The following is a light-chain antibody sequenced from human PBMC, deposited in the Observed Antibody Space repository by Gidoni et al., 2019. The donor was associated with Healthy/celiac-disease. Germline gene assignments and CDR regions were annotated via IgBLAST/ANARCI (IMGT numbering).Light chain of an antibody. Sequence: DVGMTKSPRSLPVTRGQPASITCRSRQSLVYRDGNTYLNWFQQMPGQSPRRLIYKVSTRVSGVPDIFRGSGSGTDFTLKISRVEAEDVGVYYCMQGTHWPALTFXGXTKVEI. CDR1: QSLVYRDGNTY. CDR3: MQGTHWPALT. CDR2: KVS. V-gene: IGKV2-30*01. J-gene: IGKJ4*01.